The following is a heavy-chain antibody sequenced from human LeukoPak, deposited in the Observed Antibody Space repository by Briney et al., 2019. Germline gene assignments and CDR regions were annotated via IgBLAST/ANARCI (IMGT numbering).Heavy chain of an antibody. J-gene: IGHJ4*02. CDR2: INPNNGGT. V-gene: IGHV1-2*02. Sequence: GASVTVSCTASGYAFTVYYIHWVRQAPGQGPEWMGWINPNNGGTNYPQKFQGRVSMTRDTSISTAYMEVSRLTSDDTAVYYCATDRRSYSSSWAFDYWGQGTLVTVSS. CDR1: GYAFTVYY. CDR3: ATDRRSYSSSWAFDY. D-gene: IGHD6-13*01.